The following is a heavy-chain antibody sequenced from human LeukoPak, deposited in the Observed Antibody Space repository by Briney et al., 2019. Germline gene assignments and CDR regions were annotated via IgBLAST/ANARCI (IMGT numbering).Heavy chain of an antibody. J-gene: IGHJ4*02. V-gene: IGHV3-23*01. Sequence: QSGGSLRLSCAASGFTFSSYGMSWVRQAPGKGLEWVSAISGSGGSTYYADSVKGRFTISRDNSKNTLYLQMNSLRAEDTAVYYCAKAYYDYVWAEFDYWGQGTLVTVSS. CDR3: AKAYYDYVWAEFDY. CDR2: ISGSGGST. D-gene: IGHD3-16*01. CDR1: GFTFSSYG.